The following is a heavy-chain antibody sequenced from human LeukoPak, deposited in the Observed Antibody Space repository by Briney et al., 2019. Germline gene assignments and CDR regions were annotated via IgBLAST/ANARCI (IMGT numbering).Heavy chain of an antibody. CDR3: ARAGYYGSGSYIYYYGMDV. CDR2: ISSSSYI. CDR1: GFTFSSYS. V-gene: IGHV3-21*01. J-gene: IGHJ6*02. D-gene: IGHD3-10*01. Sequence: PGGSLRLSCAASGFTFSSYSMNWVRQPPGKGLEWVSSISSSSYIYYADSVKGRFTISRDNAKNSLYLQMNSLRAEDTAVYYCARAGYYGSGSYIYYYGMDVWGQGTTVTVSS.